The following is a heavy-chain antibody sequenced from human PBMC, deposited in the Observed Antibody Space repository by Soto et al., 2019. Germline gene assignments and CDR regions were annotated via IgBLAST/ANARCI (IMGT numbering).Heavy chain of an antibody. CDR2: ISSSSSYI. CDR1: GFTFSSYS. J-gene: IGHJ4*02. V-gene: IGHV3-21*01. D-gene: IGHD3-10*01. CDR3: ARDGMSYGSGRQSY. Sequence: EVQLVESGGGLVKPGGSLRLSCAASGFTFSSYSMNWVRQAPGKGLEWVSSISSSSSYIYYADSVKGRFTISRDNAKNALYLQMNSLRAEDMAVYYCARDGMSYGSGRQSYWGQGPLVTVSS.